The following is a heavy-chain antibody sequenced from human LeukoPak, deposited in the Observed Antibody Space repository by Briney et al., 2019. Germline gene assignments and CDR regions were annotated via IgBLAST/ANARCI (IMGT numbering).Heavy chain of an antibody. J-gene: IGHJ4*02. Sequence: ASVKVSCKASGGTFSSYVISWVRQAPGQGLEWMGRIIPMLNTSNYAQKFQGRVTLIADKSASTAFMELSGLRSEDTAVYFCVRAAAGSATMVRGVIENYWGQGTLVTVSS. D-gene: IGHD3-10*01. CDR3: VRAAAGSATMVRGVIENY. CDR2: IIPMLNTS. V-gene: IGHV1-69*04. CDR1: GGTFSSYV.